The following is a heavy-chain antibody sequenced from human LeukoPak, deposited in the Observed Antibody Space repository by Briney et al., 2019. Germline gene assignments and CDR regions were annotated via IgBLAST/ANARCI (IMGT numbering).Heavy chain of an antibody. CDR3: APRYSGSYYFSS. Sequence: PGGSLRLSCAASGFTFSSYSMNWVRQAPGKGLEWVSSISSSSSYIYYADSVKGRFTISRDNAKNSLYLQMNSLRAEDTAVYYCAPRYSGSYYFSSWGQGTLVTVSS. V-gene: IGHV3-21*01. CDR1: GFTFSSYS. J-gene: IGHJ4*02. CDR2: ISSSSSYI. D-gene: IGHD1-26*01.